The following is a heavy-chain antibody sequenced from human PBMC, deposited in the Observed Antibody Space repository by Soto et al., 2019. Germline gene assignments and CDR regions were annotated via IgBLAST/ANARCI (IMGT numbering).Heavy chain of an antibody. V-gene: IGHV3-49*03. CDR1: GFTFGDYA. D-gene: IGHD3-16*01. CDR2: IRSKAYGGTT. CDR3: TRAPPNYDYIWGSSDPGTYYYYYMDV. Sequence: GGSLRLSCTASGFTFGDYAMSWFRQAPGKGLEWVGFIRSKAYGGTTEYAASVKGRFTISRDDSKSIAYLQMNSLKTEDTAVYYCTRAPPNYDYIWGSSDPGTYYYYYMDVWGKGTTVTVSS. J-gene: IGHJ6*03.